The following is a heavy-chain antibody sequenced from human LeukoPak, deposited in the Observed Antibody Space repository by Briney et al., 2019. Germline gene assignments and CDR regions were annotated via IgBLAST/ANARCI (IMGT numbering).Heavy chain of an antibody. CDR3: AKDTPYYDSSGYSVEVFGY. J-gene: IGHJ4*02. CDR1: GFTFSSYA. D-gene: IGHD3-22*01. CDR2: ISGSGGST. Sequence: GGSLRLSCAASGFTFSSYAMSWVRQAPGKGLEWVSAISGSGGSTYYADSVKGRFTISRDNSMNTLYPQMNSLRAEDTAVYYCAKDTPYYDSSGYSVEVFGYWGQGTLVTVSS. V-gene: IGHV3-23*01.